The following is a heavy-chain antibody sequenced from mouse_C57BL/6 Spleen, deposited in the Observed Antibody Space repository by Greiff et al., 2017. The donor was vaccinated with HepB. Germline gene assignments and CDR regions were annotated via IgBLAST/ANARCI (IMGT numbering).Heavy chain of an antibody. CDR3: ARDYSAYAMDY. D-gene: IGHD2-12*01. CDR1: GYTFTSYW. J-gene: IGHJ4*01. Sequence: QVQLQQPGAELVKPGASVKMSCKASGYTFTSYWITWVKQRPGQGLEWIGDIYPGSGSTNYNEKFKSKATLTVDTTSSTAYMQLSSLTSEDSAVYYCARDYSAYAMDYWGQGTSVTVSS. CDR2: IYPGSGST. V-gene: IGHV1-55*01.